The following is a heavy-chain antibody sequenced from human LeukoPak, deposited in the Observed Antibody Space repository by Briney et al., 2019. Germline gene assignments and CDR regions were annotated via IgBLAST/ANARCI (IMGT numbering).Heavy chain of an antibody. V-gene: IGHV1-18*01. CDR2: ISAYNGNT. D-gene: IGHD5-12*01. CDR3: ARDQGIYNHRIIDS. Sequence: ASLKVSSESSGYTCSSYGISWVRQAPGQGLEWMGWISAYNGNTNFAQEFQGRVTMTTDTSTSTASMELRSLRSDDTAVYYCARDQGIYNHRIIDSWGQGTLVTVSS. J-gene: IGHJ4*02. CDR1: GYTCSSYG.